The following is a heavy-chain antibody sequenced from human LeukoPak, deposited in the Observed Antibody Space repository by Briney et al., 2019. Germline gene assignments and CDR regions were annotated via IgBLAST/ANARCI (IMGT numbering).Heavy chain of an antibody. CDR2: IYTSGST. D-gene: IGHD1-20*01. CDR3: ARGPLYNWNYYYYCYMDV. V-gene: IGHV4-4*07. Sequence: PSETLSLTCTVSGGSISSYYWSWIRQPAGKGLEWIGRIYTSGSTNYNPSLKSRVTMSVDTSKNQFSLKLSSVTAADTAVYYCARGPLYNWNYYYYCYMDVWGKGTTVTVSS. J-gene: IGHJ6*03. CDR1: GGSISSYY.